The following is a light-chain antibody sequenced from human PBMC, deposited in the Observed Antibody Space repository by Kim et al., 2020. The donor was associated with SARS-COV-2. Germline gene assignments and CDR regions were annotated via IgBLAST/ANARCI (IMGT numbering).Light chain of an antibody. CDR2: QAS. J-gene: IGKJ4*01. Sequence: DIQMTQSPSTLSASVGDRVTITCRASQSISSMLAWYQQKPGKAPELLIFQASSLGSGVPSRFSGSGSGTEFTLTISSLQPDDFATYYCQHYDSYSPSFGGGTKVDIK. CDR3: QHYDSYSPS. CDR1: QSISSM. V-gene: IGKV1-5*03.